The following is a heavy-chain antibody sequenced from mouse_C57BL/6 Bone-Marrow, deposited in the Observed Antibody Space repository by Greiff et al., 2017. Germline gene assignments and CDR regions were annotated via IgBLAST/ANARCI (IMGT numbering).Heavy chain of an antibody. CDR3: ARGDYYGSSYGSWFAY. J-gene: IGHJ3*01. CDR1: GHTFTSYW. CDR2: IDPSDSET. D-gene: IGHD1-1*01. Sequence: QSCKASGHTFTSYWMHWVKQRPIQGLEWIGNIDPSDSETHYNQKFKDKATLTVDKSSSTAYMQLSSLTSEDSAVYYCARGDYYGSSYGSWFAYWGQGTLVTVSA. V-gene: IGHV1-52*01.